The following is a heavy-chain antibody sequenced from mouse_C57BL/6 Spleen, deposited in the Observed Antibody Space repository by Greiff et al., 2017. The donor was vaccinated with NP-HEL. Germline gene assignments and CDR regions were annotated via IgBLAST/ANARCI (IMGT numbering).Heavy chain of an antibody. J-gene: IGHJ4*01. Sequence: QVQLQQSGAELVKPGASVKLSCKASGYTFTSYWMHWVKQRPGRGLEWIGRIDPNSGGTKYNEKFKSKATLTVDKPSSTAYMQLSSLTSEDSAVDYCARSGITTVVDSYAMDYWGQGTSVTVSS. V-gene: IGHV1-72*01. D-gene: IGHD1-1*01. CDR2: IDPNSGGT. CDR3: ARSGITTVVDSYAMDY. CDR1: GYTFTSYW.